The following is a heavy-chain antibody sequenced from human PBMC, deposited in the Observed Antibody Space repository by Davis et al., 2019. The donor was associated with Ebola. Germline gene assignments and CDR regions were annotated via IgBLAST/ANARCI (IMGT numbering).Heavy chain of an antibody. CDR1: GFTFSSYS. J-gene: IGHJ4*02. CDR3: ARDGYRITGFDY. CDR2: ISSSSSYI. D-gene: IGHD1-20*01. Sequence: GESLKISCAASGFTFSSYSMNWVRQAPGKGLEWVSSISSSSSYIYYADSVKGRFTISRDNAKNSLYLQMNSLRAEDTAVYYCARDGYRITGFDYWGQGTLVTVSS. V-gene: IGHV3-21*01.